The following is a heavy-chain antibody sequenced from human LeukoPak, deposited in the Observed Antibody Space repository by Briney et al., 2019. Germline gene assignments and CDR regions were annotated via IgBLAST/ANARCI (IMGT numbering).Heavy chain of an antibody. V-gene: IGHV3-30*18. D-gene: IGHD6-13*01. CDR2: ISYDGSNK. CDR3: TKDSGPLGIAAAGNDY. Sequence: GGSLRLSCAASGFTFSNYGTHCVRQGPGKGLGWLAFISYDGSNKHSVDSVKGRFTISRDNSKNTLYLQMNSLRAEDTAVYYCTKDSGPLGIAAAGNDYWGQGTLVTVSS. CDR1: GFTFSNYG. J-gene: IGHJ4*02.